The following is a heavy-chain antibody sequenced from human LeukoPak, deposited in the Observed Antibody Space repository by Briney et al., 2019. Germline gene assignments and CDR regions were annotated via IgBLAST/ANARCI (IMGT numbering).Heavy chain of an antibody. J-gene: IGHJ4*02. CDR2: IIPIFGTA. CDR1: GGTFSSYA. Sequence: ASVKVSCTASGGTFSSYAISWVRQAPGQGLEWMGGIIPIFGTANYAQKFQGRVTITADESTSTAYMELSSLRSEDTAVYYCAAQRDCSSTSCYEYWGQGTLVTVSS. D-gene: IGHD2-2*01. CDR3: AAQRDCSSTSCYEY. V-gene: IGHV1-69*01.